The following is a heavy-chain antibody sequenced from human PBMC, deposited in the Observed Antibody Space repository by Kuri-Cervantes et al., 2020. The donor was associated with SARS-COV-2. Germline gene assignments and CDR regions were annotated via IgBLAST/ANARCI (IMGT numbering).Heavy chain of an antibody. V-gene: IGHV3-20*04. Sequence: GGSLRLSCAASGFTFDDYGMSWVRQAPGKGLEWVSRINWNGGSTGYADSVKGRFTISRDNAKNSLYLQMNNLRAEDTALYFCARDWGELGKDYWGQGTLVTVSS. J-gene: IGHJ4*02. CDR1: GFTFDDYG. D-gene: IGHD7-27*01. CDR3: ARDWGELGKDY. CDR2: INWNGGST.